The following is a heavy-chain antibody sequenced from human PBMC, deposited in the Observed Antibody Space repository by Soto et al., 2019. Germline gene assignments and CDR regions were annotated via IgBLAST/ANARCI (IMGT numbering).Heavy chain of an antibody. CDR1: GYTITIDH. J-gene: IGHJ4*02. CDR2: INPSGGST. V-gene: IGHV1-46*01. D-gene: IGHD4-17*01. CDR3: ARGAITVTGFEEFDY. Sequence: SLKLACKASGYTITIDHIHRVLNTTGQGLEWMGIINPSGGSTSYAQKFQGRVTMTRDTSTSTVYMELSSLRSEDTAVYYFARGAITVTGFEEFDYWGQGTLVTVSS.